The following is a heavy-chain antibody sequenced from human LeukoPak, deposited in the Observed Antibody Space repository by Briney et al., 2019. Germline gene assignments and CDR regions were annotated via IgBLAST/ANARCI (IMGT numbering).Heavy chain of an antibody. J-gene: IGHJ4*02. V-gene: IGHV1-24*01. CDR1: GYTLTELS. CDR2: FDPEDGET. Sequence: ASVTVSCKVSGYTLTELSMHWVRQAPGKGLEWMGGFDPEDGETIYAQKFQGRVTMTEDTSTDTAYMELSSLRSEDTAVYYCATFIAAAGVFDYWGQGTLVTVSS. CDR3: ATFIAAAGVFDY. D-gene: IGHD6-13*01.